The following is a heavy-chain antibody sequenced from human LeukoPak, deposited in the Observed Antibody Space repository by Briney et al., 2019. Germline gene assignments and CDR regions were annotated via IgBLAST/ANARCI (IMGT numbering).Heavy chain of an antibody. V-gene: IGHV3-23*01. J-gene: IGHJ3*02. Sequence: GGSLRLSCAASGFPFSSYWLHWVRQAPGKGLEWVSAISGSGGSTYYADSVKGRFTISRDNSKNTLYLQMNSLRAEDTAVYYCAKCYYYDSSGPDAFDIWGQGTMVTVSS. CDR1: GFPFSSYW. CDR2: ISGSGGST. D-gene: IGHD3-22*01. CDR3: AKCYYYDSSGPDAFDI.